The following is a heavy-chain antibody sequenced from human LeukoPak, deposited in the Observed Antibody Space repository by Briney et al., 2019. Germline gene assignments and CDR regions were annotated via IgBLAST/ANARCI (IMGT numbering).Heavy chain of an antibody. V-gene: IGHV1-18*01. CDR1: GYTFTSYG. J-gene: IGHJ5*02. D-gene: IGHD3-9*01. CDR2: ISAYNGNT. Sequence: ASVKVSCKASGYTFTSYGISWVRQAPGQGLEWMGWISAYNGNTNYAQKLQGRVTMTTDTSTSTAYMELRSLRSDDTAVYYCANDYDILPGNSGHWLHPWGQGTLVTVSS. CDR3: ANDYDILPGNSGHWLHP.